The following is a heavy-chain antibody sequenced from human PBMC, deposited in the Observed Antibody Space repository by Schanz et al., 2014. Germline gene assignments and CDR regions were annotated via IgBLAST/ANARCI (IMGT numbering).Heavy chain of an antibody. CDR2: IGYDGSEK. CDR1: TFTFSSYW. J-gene: IGHJ4*02. D-gene: IGHD3-3*02. V-gene: IGHV3-7*01. CDR3: AQTRGTFMAPIDN. Sequence: VQVVESGGGVVQPGGSLRLSCAASTFTFSSYWMHWVRQAPGKGLLWVANIGYDGSEKYYVDSVKGRFTISRDNARNSLYLQLNSLRVEDSGVYFCAQTRGTFMAPIDNWGQGVRVIVSS.